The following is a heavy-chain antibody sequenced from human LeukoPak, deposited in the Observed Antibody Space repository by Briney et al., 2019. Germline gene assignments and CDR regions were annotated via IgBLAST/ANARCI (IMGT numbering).Heavy chain of an antibody. CDR1: GDSISSDGHS. V-gene: IGHV4-30-4*07. CDR2: IYHSGAA. J-gene: IGHJ4*02. CDR3: VRGVGGEYFYFDR. D-gene: IGHD1-26*01. Sequence: SETLSLTCGVSGDSISSDGHSWSWIRQPPGKGLEWVGHIYHSGAAYHNPSLKSRLALSVDTSNNQFSLRLRSVTAADTAVYYCVRGVGGEYFYFDRWGQGALVTVSA.